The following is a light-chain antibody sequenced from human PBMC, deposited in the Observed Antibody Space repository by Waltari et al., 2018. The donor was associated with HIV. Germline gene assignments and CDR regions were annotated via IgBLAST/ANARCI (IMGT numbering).Light chain of an antibody. J-gene: IGKJ4*01. Sequence: IQMAQSPASSSAPIGDRVTITCRSSRAIGRSLAWFQQKPGQSPMALIYATSILHTGVPARFNGSRSGTEFALTIANLEAADFGTYYCQQYDDLPRTFGGGT. CDR1: RAIGRS. V-gene: IGKV1-16*01. CDR2: ATS. CDR3: QQYDDLPRT.